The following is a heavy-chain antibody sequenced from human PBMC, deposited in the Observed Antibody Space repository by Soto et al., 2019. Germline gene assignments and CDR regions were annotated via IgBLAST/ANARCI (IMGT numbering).Heavy chain of an antibody. CDR2: IYYSGST. V-gene: IGHV4-31*03. J-gene: IGHJ5*02. D-gene: IGHD6-6*01. CDR3: ARAGHSSSSEGANWFDP. Sequence: SETLSLTCTVSGGSISSGGYYWSWNRQHPGKGLEWIGYIYYSGSTYYNPSLKSRVTISVDTSKNQFSLNLSSVTAADTAVYYCARAGHSSSSEGANWFDPWGQGTLVTVSS. CDR1: GGSISSGGYY.